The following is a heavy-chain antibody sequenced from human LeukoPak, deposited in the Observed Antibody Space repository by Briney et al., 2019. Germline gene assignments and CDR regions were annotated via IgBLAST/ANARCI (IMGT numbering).Heavy chain of an antibody. J-gene: IGHJ4*02. CDR2: INQDGSDK. CDR3: ARVGSGWYTYYFDY. V-gene: IGHV3-7*01. D-gene: IGHD6-19*01. Sequence: TGGSLRLSCAASGFTLSSYWMSWVRQAPGKGLEWVANINQDGSDKYYGDSVKGRFTISRDNAKNSLYLQMNSLRAEDTAVYYCARVGSGWYTYYFDYWGQGTLVTVSS. CDR1: GFTLSSYW.